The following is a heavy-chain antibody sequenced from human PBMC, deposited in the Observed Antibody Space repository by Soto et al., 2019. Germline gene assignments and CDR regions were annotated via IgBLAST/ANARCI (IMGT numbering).Heavy chain of an antibody. J-gene: IGHJ4*02. D-gene: IGHD4-17*01. Sequence: ASVKVSCKVSGYTLTELSMHWVRQAPGKGLEWMGGFDPEDGEAIYAQKFQGRVTMTEDTSTDTAYMELSSLRSEDTAVYYCATGHDYGDYKFDYWGQGTLVTVSS. CDR1: GYTLTELS. CDR3: ATGHDYGDYKFDY. CDR2: FDPEDGEA. V-gene: IGHV1-24*01.